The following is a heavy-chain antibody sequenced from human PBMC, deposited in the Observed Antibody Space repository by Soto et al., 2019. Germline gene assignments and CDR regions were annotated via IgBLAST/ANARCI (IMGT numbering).Heavy chain of an antibody. D-gene: IGHD1-7*01. CDR3: ARRNYVVLSYYYYYGMDV. J-gene: IGHJ6*02. CDR1: CYTFTSYG. Sequence: XSVKVSCKASCYTFTSYGISWVRQAPGQGLEWMGWISAYNGSTNYAQNLQGRVTMTTDTSTSTAYMELRSLRSDDTAVYYCARRNYVVLSYYYYYGMDVWGQGTTVTVSS. CDR2: ISAYNGST. V-gene: IGHV1-18*04.